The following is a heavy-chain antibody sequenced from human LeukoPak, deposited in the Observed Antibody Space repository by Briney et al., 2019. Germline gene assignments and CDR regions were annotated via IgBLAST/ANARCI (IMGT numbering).Heavy chain of an antibody. CDR1: GYTFTGYY. J-gene: IGHJ4*02. Sequence: ASVKVSCKASGYTFTGYYMHWVRQAPGQGLEWMGIINPSGASTSYAQKFQGRVTMTRDTSTSTVYMELSSLRSEDTAVYSCARGKLVAKEYSSSSGFDYWGQGTLVTVSS. D-gene: IGHD6-6*01. CDR2: INPSGAST. V-gene: IGHV1-46*01. CDR3: ARGKLVAKEYSSSSGFDY.